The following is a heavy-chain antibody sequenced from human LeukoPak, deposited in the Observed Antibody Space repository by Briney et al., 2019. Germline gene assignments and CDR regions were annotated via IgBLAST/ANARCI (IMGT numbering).Heavy chain of an antibody. J-gene: IGHJ4*02. CDR1: GGSISSGSYY. Sequence: SETLSLTCTVSGGSISSGSYYWSWIRQPAGKGLEWIGRIYTSGSTNYNPSLKSRVTISVDTSKNQFSLKLSSVTAADTAVYHCAREVVSAAKYDYWGQGTLVTVSS. D-gene: IGHD2-2*01. CDR3: AREVVSAAKYDY. V-gene: IGHV4-61*02. CDR2: IYTSGST.